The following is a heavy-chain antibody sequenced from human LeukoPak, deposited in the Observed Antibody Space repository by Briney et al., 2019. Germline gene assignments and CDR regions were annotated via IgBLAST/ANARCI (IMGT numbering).Heavy chain of an antibody. CDR3: AFSRYYDISNWFDP. Sequence: ASVKVSCKASGYTFTSYGISWVRQAPGQGLEWMGWISAYNGNTNYAQKLQGRVTMTTDTSTSTVYMELRSLRSDDTAVYYCAFSRYYDISNWFDPWGQGTLVTVSS. J-gene: IGHJ5*02. CDR2: ISAYNGNT. V-gene: IGHV1-18*01. CDR1: GYTFTSYG. D-gene: IGHD3-9*01.